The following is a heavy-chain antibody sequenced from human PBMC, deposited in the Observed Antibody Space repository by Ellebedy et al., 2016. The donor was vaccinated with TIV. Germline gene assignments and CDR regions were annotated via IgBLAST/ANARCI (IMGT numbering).Heavy chain of an antibody. CDR3: AKGAYYDILTGVYFKY. Sequence: SLKISCAASGFTFDDYAMHWVRQAPGKGLEWVSGISWNSGSIGYADSVKGRFTISRDNAKNSLYLQMNSLRAEDMALYYCAKGAYYDILTGVYFKYWGQGTLVTVSS. J-gene: IGHJ4*02. V-gene: IGHV3-9*03. CDR1: GFTFDDYA. CDR2: ISWNSGSI. D-gene: IGHD3-9*01.